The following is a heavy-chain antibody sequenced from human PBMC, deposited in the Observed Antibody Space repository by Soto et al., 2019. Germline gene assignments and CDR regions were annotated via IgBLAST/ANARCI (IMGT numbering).Heavy chain of an antibody. Sequence: SETLSLTSTVSGGSISSSSYYWGWIRQPPGKGLEWIGSIYYSGSTYYNPSLKSRVTISVDTSKNQFSLKLSSVTAADTAVYYCASGHVIAAADYWGQGTLVTVSS. V-gene: IGHV4-39*01. CDR2: IYYSGST. CDR3: ASGHVIAAADY. CDR1: GGSISSSSYY. D-gene: IGHD6-13*01. J-gene: IGHJ4*02.